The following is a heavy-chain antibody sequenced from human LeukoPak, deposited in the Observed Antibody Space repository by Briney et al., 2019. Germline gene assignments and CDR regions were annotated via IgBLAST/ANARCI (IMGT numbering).Heavy chain of an antibody. CDR2: IYHSGSP. CDR3: ARDPGEGYSMYYYYYYGMDV. CDR1: GGSISSNNW. D-gene: IGHD5-24*01. J-gene: IGHJ6*02. V-gene: IGHV4-4*02. Sequence: SETLSLTCAVSGGSISSNNWWGWVRQPPGKGLEWIGEIYHSGSPNYNPSLKSRVTISVDKSRNHFSLNLSSVTTADTAVYYCARDPGEGYSMYYYYYYGMDVWGQGTTVTVSS.